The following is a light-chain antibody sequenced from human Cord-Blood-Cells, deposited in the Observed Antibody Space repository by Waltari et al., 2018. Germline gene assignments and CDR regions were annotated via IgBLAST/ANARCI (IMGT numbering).Light chain of an antibody. J-gene: IGKJ2*03. Sequence: IVMTQSPHSLAVSLGERATINCKSSQSVFYSSNNNNYLAWYQQKPGQTPKLLIYWASTRESGVPDRFSGSGSGTDFTLTISSLQAEDVAVYYCQQYYSTPYSFGQGTKLEIK. V-gene: IGKV4-1*01. CDR2: WAS. CDR1: QSVFYSSNNNNY. CDR3: QQYYSTPYS.